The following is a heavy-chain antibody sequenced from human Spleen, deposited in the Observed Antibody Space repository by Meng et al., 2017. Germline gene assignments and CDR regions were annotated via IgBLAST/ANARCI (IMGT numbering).Heavy chain of an antibody. Sequence: GESLKISCAASGFTFSSYWMSWVRQAPGKGLEWVANIKQDGSEKYYVDSVKGRFTISRDNSKNTLYLQMNSLRAEDTAVYYCAKDPSRVYYYDSSGYLPDAFDIWGQGTMVTVSS. CDR3: AKDPSRVYYYDSSGYLPDAFDI. CDR2: IKQDGSEK. D-gene: IGHD3-22*01. J-gene: IGHJ3*02. V-gene: IGHV3-7*03. CDR1: GFTFSSYW.